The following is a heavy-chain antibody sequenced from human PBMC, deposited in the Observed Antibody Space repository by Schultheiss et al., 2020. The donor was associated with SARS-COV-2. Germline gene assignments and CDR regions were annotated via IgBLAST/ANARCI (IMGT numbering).Heavy chain of an antibody. CDR1: GGSLSSLYYY. J-gene: IGHJ4*02. CDR2: IYVGAST. Sequence: SETLSLTCSVSGGSLSSLYYYWTWIRQQPGKGLEWIGYIYVGASTHYNPSLKSRPTISVDTSKNQFSLKLTSVTDADTAVYYCARETYINWGSARHFDYWGQGTLVTVSS. V-gene: IGHV4-31*03. D-gene: IGHD7-27*01. CDR3: ARETYINWGSARHFDY.